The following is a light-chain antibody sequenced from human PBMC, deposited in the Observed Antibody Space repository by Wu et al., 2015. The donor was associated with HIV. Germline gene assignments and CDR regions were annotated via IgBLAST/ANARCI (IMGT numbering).Light chain of an antibody. CDR1: QSINNW. Sequence: DIQMTQSPSTLSASVGDRVTITCRASQSINNWLAWYQQKPGRAPKLLIYKASNLENGVPSRFSGSGYGTVFTLTISSLQPDDFATYYCQQYNSWTFGQGTKVEFK. CDR3: QQYNSWT. J-gene: IGKJ1*01. CDR2: KAS. V-gene: IGKV1-5*03.